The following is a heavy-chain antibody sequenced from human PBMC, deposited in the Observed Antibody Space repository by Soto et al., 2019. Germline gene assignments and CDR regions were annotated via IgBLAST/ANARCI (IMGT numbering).Heavy chain of an antibody. J-gene: IGHJ4*02. CDR3: ARRYGYSFDY. CDR2: IYYSGKT. Sequence: SETLSLTCTVSGGSISSYYWSWIRQPPGKGLKWIGYIYYSGKTNYNPPLKSRVTISVDTSKNQFSLKLSFVTAADTAVYYCARRYGYSFDYWGQGTLVTVSS. CDR1: GGSISSYY. D-gene: IGHD1-1*01. V-gene: IGHV4-59*08.